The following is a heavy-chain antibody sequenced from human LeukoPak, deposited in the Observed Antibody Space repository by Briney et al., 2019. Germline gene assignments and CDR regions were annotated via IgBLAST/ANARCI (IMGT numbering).Heavy chain of an antibody. V-gene: IGHV4-34*01. D-gene: IGHD2-2*01. Sequence: SETLSLTCAVYGGSFSGYYWSWIRQPPGKGLEWIGEINHSGSTNYNPSLKSRVTISVDTSKNQFSLKLSSVTAADTAVYYCARFCGKYCSSTSSRYGMDVRGQGTTVTVSS. J-gene: IGHJ6*02. CDR3: ARFCGKYCSSTSSRYGMDV. CDR1: GGSFSGYY. CDR2: INHSGST.